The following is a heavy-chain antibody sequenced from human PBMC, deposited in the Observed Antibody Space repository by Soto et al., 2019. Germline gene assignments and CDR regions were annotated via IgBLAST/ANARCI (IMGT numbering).Heavy chain of an antibody. Sequence: QITLKESGPTLVKPTQTLTLTCICSGFSFSADGVGVGWIRQPPGQALEWLALIYWDDDTRYRPSLKSTLTITKDSSKNQVVLTRTNMDPLDTATYYCAHAFGGTSWPNDAFDVWGQGTVVTVSS. CDR3: AHAFGGTSWPNDAFDV. V-gene: IGHV2-5*02. CDR2: IYWDDDT. D-gene: IGHD3-16*01. CDR1: GFSFSADGVG. J-gene: IGHJ3*01.